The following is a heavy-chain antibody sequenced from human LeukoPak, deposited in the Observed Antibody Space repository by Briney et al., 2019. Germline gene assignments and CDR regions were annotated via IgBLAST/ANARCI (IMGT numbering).Heavy chain of an antibody. V-gene: IGHV1-2*02. Sequence: APVKVSCKASGYTFTGYYMHWVRQAPGPGLEWMGWINPNSGGTNYAQKFQGRVTMTRDTSISTAYMELSRLRSDDTAVYYCARTNYDILVCYYMDVWGKGTTVTVSS. CDR3: ARTNYDILVCYYMDV. CDR1: GYTFTGYY. J-gene: IGHJ6*03. CDR2: INPNSGGT. D-gene: IGHD3-9*01.